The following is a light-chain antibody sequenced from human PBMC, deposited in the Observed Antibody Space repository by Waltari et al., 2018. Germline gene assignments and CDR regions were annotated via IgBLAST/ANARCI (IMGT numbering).Light chain of an antibody. CDR2: WAC. CDR1: PSVLYSSNNKNY. CDR3: QQYYTIPLT. Sequence: DVVMTQPPASLALPPGARATINCKASPSVLYSSNNKNYLGWYQQKPGQPPKLLIYWACTRESGVPERFSGSGSGTDFTLTISSLQAEDAAGYYCQQYYTIPLTFGGGTKVEIK. J-gene: IGKJ4*01. V-gene: IGKV4-1*01.